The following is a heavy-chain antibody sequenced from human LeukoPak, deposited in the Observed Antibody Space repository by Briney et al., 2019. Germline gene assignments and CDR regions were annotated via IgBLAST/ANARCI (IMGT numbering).Heavy chain of an antibody. CDR2: IYYSGST. Sequence: PSETLSLTCTVSGGSISSGDYYWSWIRQPPGKGLEWIGYIYYSGSTYYNPSLKSRVTMSVDTSKNQFSLKLSSVTAADTAVYYCARDDYGGSLPFDYWGQGTLVTVSS. CDR3: ARDDYGGSLPFDY. V-gene: IGHV4-30-4*01. J-gene: IGHJ4*02. D-gene: IGHD4-23*01. CDR1: GGSISSGDYY.